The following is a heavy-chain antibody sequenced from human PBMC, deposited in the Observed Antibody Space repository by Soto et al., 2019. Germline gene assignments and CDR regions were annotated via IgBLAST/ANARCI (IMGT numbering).Heavy chain of an antibody. CDR3: AKELAKGGYANHFDY. V-gene: IGHV3-9*01. Sequence: EVQLVESGGGLVQPGRSLRLSCAASGFTFDDYAMHWVRQAPGKGLEWVSGISWNSGSIGYADSVKGRFTISRDNAKNSLYLQMNSLRAEDTALYYCAKELAKGGYANHFDYWGQGTLVTVSS. CDR2: ISWNSGSI. CDR1: GFTFDDYA. D-gene: IGHD5-12*01. J-gene: IGHJ4*02.